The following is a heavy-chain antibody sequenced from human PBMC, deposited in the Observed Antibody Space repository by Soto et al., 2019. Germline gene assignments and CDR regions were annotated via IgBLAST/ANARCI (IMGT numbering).Heavy chain of an antibody. CDR2: INAANGNT. D-gene: IGHD2-8*01. J-gene: IGHJ5*01. CDR3: VRLIGNSWLDS. Sequence: ASVKVSCKASGRIFTNSAMHWVRQAPGQRLEWMGWINAANGNTKYSQKFQGRVTITTDTSNNQFSLHLSSVTPDDTAVYYCVRLIGNSWLDSWGQGTPVTVSS. CDR1: GRIFTNSA. V-gene: IGHV1-3*01.